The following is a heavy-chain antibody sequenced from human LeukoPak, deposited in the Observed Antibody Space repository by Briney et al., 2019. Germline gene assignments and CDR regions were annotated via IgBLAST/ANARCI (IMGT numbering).Heavy chain of an antibody. CDR3: ARNWGYFDY. CDR2: IKEDGSEK. V-gene: IGHV3-7*04. D-gene: IGHD7-27*01. Sequence: GGSLRLSCAASGFTFSSYWMIWVRQAPGQGLEWVATIKEDGSEKYYVGSVKGRFTISRDNAKNSLYLQMNSLRGEDTAVYHCARNWGYFDYWGQGTLVTVSS. J-gene: IGHJ4*02. CDR1: GFTFSSYW.